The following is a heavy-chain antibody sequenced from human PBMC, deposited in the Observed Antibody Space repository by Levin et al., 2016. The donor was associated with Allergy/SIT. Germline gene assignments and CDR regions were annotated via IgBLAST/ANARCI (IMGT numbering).Heavy chain of an antibody. CDR2: INPSGDST. CDR3: ARALGYCINGVCFGSFDY. J-gene: IGHJ4*02. V-gene: IGHV1-46*01. Sequence: ASVKVSCKASGYTFSNYYMHWVRQAPGQGLEWMGIINPSGDSTDYAQKFQGRVTMTRDTSTSTVCMELRSLRSEDTAVYYCARALGYCINGVCFGSFDYWGQGTLVTVSS. CDR1: GYTFSNYY. D-gene: IGHD2-8*01.